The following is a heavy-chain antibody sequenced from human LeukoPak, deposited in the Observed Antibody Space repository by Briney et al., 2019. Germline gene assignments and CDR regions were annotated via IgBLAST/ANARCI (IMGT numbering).Heavy chain of an antibody. V-gene: IGHV1-69*05. CDR3: ARARGYDLMVVTYYFDY. J-gene: IGHJ4*02. D-gene: IGHD2-21*02. Sequence: SVKVSCKASGGTFSSYAISWVRQAPGQGLEWMGGIIPIFGTTNYAQKFQGRVTITTDESTSTAYMELSSLRSEDTAVYYCARARGYDLMVVTYYFDYWGQGTLVTVSS. CDR2: IIPIFGTT. CDR1: GGTFSSYA.